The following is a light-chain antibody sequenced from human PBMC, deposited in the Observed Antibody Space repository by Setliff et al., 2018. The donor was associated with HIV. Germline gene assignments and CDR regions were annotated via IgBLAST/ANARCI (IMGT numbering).Light chain of an antibody. Sequence: QSALTQPPSVSGAPGQRVTISCTGSSANIGAGYDVHWYQQLPVTAPKLLIYGNSNRPSGVPDRFSGSKSGTSASLAITGLQAEDEADYYCQSYDSSLSGYVFGTGTKVTVL. J-gene: IGLJ1*01. CDR1: SANIGAGYD. V-gene: IGLV1-40*01. CDR3: QSYDSSLSGYV. CDR2: GNS.